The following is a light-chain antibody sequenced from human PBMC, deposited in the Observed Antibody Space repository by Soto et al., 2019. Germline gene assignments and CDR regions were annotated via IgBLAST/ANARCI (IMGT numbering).Light chain of an antibody. CDR3: QQYGSSPWT. Sequence: EIVLTQSPGTLSLSPGEIATLSCRASQSISSTYLAWYQQKPGQAPRILIYGASSRATGIPDRFSGSGSGTDFTLTISRLEPEDFAVYYCQQYGSSPWTCGQGIKVEIK. V-gene: IGKV3-20*01. J-gene: IGKJ1*01. CDR2: GAS. CDR1: QSISSTY.